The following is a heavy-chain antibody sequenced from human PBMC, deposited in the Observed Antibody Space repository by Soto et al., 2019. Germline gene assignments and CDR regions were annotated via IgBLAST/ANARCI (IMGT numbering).Heavy chain of an antibody. V-gene: IGHV1-18*04. CDR1: GYTFTSYG. D-gene: IGHD1-26*01. Sequence: SVKVSCKASGYTFTSYGISWVRQAPGQGLEWMGWISAYNGNTNYAQKLQGRVTMTTDTSTSTAYMELRSLRSDDTAVYYCARVGSGSYYYYYGMDVWGQGTTVTVSS. CDR2: ISAYNGNT. J-gene: IGHJ6*02. CDR3: ARVGSGSYYYYYGMDV.